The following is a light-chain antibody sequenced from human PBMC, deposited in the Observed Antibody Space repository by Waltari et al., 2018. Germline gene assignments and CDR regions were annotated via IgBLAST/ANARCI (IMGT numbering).Light chain of an antibody. CDR1: QRVLYSSNNKNY. J-gene: IGKJ2*01. V-gene: IGKV4-1*01. CDR2: WAS. CDR3: QQYYSTPPYT. Sequence: DIVMTQSPDSLAVSLGERATINCKPSQRVLYSSNNKNYLAWYQQKQGQPPKLLIYWASTRESGVPDRFSGSGSGTDFTLTISSLQAEDVAVYYCQQYYSTPPYTFGQGTKLEIK.